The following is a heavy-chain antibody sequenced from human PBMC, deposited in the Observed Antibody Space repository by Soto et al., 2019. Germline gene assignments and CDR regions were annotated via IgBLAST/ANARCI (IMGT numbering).Heavy chain of an antibody. CDR2: IWFAGGSE. CDR3: AKESDTFDV. J-gene: IGHJ3*01. CDR1: GFSFSNYY. V-gene: IGHV3-30*02. Sequence: QVQLVESGGGVVQPGGSLTLSCAASGFSFSNYYMNWVRQAPGNGLEWLACIWFAGGSEFHADSLKGRLTPSRDTSSNTLYMEMSCLGAEDTAVYYCAKESDTFDVWGQGTMVTVSS.